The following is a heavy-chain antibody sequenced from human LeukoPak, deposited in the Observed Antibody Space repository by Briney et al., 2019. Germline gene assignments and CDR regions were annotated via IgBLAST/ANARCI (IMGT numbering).Heavy chain of an antibody. V-gene: IGHV2-5*01. CDR2: IYWNDDK. CDR3: AHRSQVLVGATALYYFDY. CDR1: GFSLSTSGVG. Sequence: GSGPTLVNPTQTLTLTCTFSGFSLSTSGVGVGWIRQPPGKALEWLALIYWNDDKRYSPSLKSRLTITKDTSKNQVVLTMTNVDPVDTATYYCAHRSQVLVGATALYYFDYWGQGTLVTVSS. J-gene: IGHJ4*02. D-gene: IGHD1-26*01.